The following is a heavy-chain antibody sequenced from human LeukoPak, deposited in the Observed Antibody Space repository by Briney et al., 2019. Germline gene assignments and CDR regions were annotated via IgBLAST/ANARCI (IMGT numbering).Heavy chain of an antibody. V-gene: IGHV3-9*01. CDR2: ISWNSGSI. CDR3: AKDSGYYYDSSGYYPD. CDR1: GFTFDDYA. J-gene: IGHJ4*02. D-gene: IGHD3-22*01. Sequence: GGSLRLSCAASGFTFDDYAMHWVRHAPGKGLEWVSGISWNSGSIGYADSVKGRFTISRDNAKNSLYLQMNSPRAEDTALYYCAKDSGYYYDSSGYYPDWGQGTLVTVSS.